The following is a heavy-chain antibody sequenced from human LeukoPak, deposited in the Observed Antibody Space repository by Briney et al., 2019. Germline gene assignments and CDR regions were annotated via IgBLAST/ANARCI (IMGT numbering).Heavy chain of an antibody. CDR3: AKAPVTTCSGAYCYPFDY. J-gene: IGHJ4*02. CDR2: ISVSGST. V-gene: IGHV3-23*01. D-gene: IGHD2-15*01. Sequence: PGGSLRLSCAASGFTLSSYAMSWVRQGPGKGLEWVSAISVSGSTYHADSVKGRFTISRDSSKNTLYLQMNSLRAEDAAVYYCAKAPVTTCSGAYCYPFDYWGQGTLVTVSS. CDR1: GFTLSSYA.